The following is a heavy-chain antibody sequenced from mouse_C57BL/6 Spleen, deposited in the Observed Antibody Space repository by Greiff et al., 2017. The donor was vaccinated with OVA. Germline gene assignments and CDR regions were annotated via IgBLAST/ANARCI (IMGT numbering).Heavy chain of an antibody. Sequence: EVQLVESGEGLVKPGGSLKLSCAASGFTFSSYAMSWGGKTGGWRLEWVAYISSGGDYIYYADTVKGRFTISRDNASNTLYLQLSSLKSEDTAMYYCTREGTGYYFDYWGQGTTLTVSS. CDR2: ISSGGDYI. CDR3: TREGTGYYFDY. CDR1: GFTFSSYA. D-gene: IGHD2-14*01. J-gene: IGHJ2*01. V-gene: IGHV5-9-1*02.